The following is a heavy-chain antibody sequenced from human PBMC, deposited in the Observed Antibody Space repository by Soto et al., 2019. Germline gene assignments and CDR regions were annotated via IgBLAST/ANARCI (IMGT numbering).Heavy chain of an antibody. D-gene: IGHD3-3*01. Sequence: VQLVQSGAEVKKPGSSVKVSCKASGGTFSSYAISWVRQAPGQGLEWMGGIIPIFGTANYAQKFQGRVTITADESTSTAYMELSSLRSEDTAVYYCARNPRVYYDFWSGYYTDWGQGTTVTVSS. CDR1: GGTFSSYA. CDR2: IIPIFGTA. V-gene: IGHV1-69*01. CDR3: ARNPRVYYDFWSGYYTD. J-gene: IGHJ6*02.